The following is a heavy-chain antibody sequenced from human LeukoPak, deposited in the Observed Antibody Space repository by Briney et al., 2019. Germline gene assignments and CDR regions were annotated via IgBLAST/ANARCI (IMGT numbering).Heavy chain of an antibody. CDR2: IYYGGST. J-gene: IGHJ5*02. V-gene: IGHV4-30-4*08. CDR1: GGSISSGDYY. CDR3: ARDLLYCSSTSCHNNWFDP. Sequence: SQTLSLTCTVSGGSISSGDYYWSWIRQPPGKGLEWIGYIYYGGSTYYNPSLKSRVTISVDTSKNQFSLKLSSVTAADTAVYYCARDLLYCSSTSCHNNWFDPWGQGTLVTVSS. D-gene: IGHD2-2*01.